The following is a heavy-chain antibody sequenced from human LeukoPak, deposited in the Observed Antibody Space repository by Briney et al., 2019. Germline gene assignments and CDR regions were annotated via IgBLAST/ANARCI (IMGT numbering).Heavy chain of an antibody. V-gene: IGHV1-2*02. CDR1: GYTFTDYY. J-gene: IGHJ5*02. D-gene: IGHD6-13*01. CDR3: ARAYRSSSWYWFDP. Sequence: ASVKVSCKASGYTFTDYYMHWVRQAPGQGIEWMGWINPNSGGTNYAQKFQGRVTMTRDTSISTAYMELSRLRSDDTAVYYCARAYRSSSWYWFDPWGQGTLVTVSS. CDR2: INPNSGGT.